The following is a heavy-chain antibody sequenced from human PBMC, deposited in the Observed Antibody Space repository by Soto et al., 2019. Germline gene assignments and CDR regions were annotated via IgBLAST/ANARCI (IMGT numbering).Heavy chain of an antibody. CDR2: IKQDGSEK. J-gene: IGHJ3*02. CDR1: GFTFSSYA. CDR3: SYSSGYYYRAFDI. V-gene: IGHV3-7*05. Sequence: PGGSLRLSSAASGFTFSSYAMSWVRQAPGKGLEWVANIKQDGSEKYYVDSVKGRFTISRDNAKNSLYLQMNSLRAEDTAVYYCSYSSGYYYRAFDIWGQGTMVTVSS. D-gene: IGHD3-22*01.